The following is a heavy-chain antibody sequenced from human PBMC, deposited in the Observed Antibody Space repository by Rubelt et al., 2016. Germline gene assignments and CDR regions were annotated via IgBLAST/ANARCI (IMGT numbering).Heavy chain of an antibody. J-gene: IGHJ4*02. CDR1: GFTFSSYS. Sequence: EVRLVESGGGLVKPGGSLRLSCEASGFTFSSYSMNWFRKAPGKGLEWLSVIHSGGTTDYAASVRGRFTIYRDNSKNTLYLQMNNLRAEDTAVYYCARDGSSRPIEYWGQETLVTVSS. V-gene: IGHV3-66*01. CDR3: ARDGSSRPIEY. CDR2: IHSGGTT. D-gene: IGHD3-10*01.